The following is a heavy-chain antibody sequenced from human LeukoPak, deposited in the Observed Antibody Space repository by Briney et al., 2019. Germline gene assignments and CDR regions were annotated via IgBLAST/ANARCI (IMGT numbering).Heavy chain of an antibody. D-gene: IGHD3-10*01. J-gene: IGHJ4*02. V-gene: IGHV3-23*01. Sequence: GGSLRLSCAASGFTFSSYAMSWVRQAPGKGLGWVSAISGSGGSTYYADSVKGRFTISRDNSKNTLYLQMNSLRAEDTAVYYCAKGKYYYGSGSYPSAYYFDYWGQGTLVTVSS. CDR2: ISGSGGST. CDR3: AKGKYYYGSGSYPSAYYFDY. CDR1: GFTFSSYA.